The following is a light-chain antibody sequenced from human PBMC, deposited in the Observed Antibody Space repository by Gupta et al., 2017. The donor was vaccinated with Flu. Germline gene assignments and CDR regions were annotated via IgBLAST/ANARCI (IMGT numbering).Light chain of an antibody. Sequence: PPTLSLSPGARATLSCRASQSVSTYLAWYQQKPGQAPRLLIYDASHRATGVPARFSGSGSGTDFTLTINTLEPEDFAVYYCHQRSNWPRTFGPGTKVEIK. V-gene: IGKV3-11*01. CDR1: QSVSTY. J-gene: IGKJ1*01. CDR2: DAS. CDR3: HQRSNWPRT.